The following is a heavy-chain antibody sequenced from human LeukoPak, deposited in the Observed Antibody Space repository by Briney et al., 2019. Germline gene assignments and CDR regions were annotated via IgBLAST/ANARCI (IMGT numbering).Heavy chain of an antibody. CDR3: ARQRFGDLYAEYFQH. J-gene: IGHJ1*01. V-gene: IGHV4-39*01. CDR1: GGSISSRSYY. CDR2: IYYSEST. D-gene: IGHD3-10*01. Sequence: SETLSLTGTVSGGSISSRSYYWGWIRRPPGKGLEWIGSIYYSESTYYNPSLRSRVTISVDTSKNQFSLKLSSVTAADTAVYYCARQRFGDLYAEYFQHWGQGTLVTVSS.